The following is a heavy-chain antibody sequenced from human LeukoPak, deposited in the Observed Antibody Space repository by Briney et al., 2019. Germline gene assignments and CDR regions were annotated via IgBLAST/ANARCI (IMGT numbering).Heavy chain of an antibody. CDR1: GGSIRSYY. Sequence: SETLSLTCTVSGGSIRSYYWSWIRPPPAKGLEWIGYIYYSGSTNYNPSLKSRVTISVDTSKNQFSLKLSSVTAADTAVYYCARIGTNYYYYMDVWGKGTTVTVSS. CDR3: ARIGTNYYYYMDV. D-gene: IGHD3-10*01. J-gene: IGHJ6*03. V-gene: IGHV4-59*01. CDR2: IYYSGST.